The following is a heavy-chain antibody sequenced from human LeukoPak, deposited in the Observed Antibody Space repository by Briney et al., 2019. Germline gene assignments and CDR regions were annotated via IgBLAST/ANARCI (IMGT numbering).Heavy chain of an antibody. V-gene: IGHV3-23*01. J-gene: IGHJ4*02. Sequence: GGSLRPSCAASGFTFSSYAMSWVRQAPGKGLEWVSAISGSGDSTYYGDSVKGRFTISRDNSKNTLYLQMNSLRAEDTAVYYCATTRPLDSSSWSHGDYWGQGTLVTVSS. CDR1: GFTFSSYA. CDR2: ISGSGDST. D-gene: IGHD6-13*01. CDR3: ATTRPLDSSSWSHGDY.